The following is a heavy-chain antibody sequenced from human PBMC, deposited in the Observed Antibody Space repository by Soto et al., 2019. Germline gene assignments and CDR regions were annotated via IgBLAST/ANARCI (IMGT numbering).Heavy chain of an antibody. J-gene: IGHJ6*02. Sequence: AASVKVSCKASGGTFSSYAISWVRQAPGQGLEWMGGIIPIFGTANYAQKFQGRVTITADESTSTAYMELGSLRSEDTAVYYCARHVAARPVYYYYGMDVWGQGTTVTVSS. CDR3: ARHVAARPVYYYYGMDV. CDR2: IIPIFGTA. V-gene: IGHV1-69*13. CDR1: GGTFSSYA. D-gene: IGHD6-6*01.